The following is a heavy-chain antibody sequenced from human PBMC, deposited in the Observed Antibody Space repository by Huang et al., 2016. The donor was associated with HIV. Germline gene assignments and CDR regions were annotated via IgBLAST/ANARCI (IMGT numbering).Heavy chain of an antibody. J-gene: IGHJ3*02. CDR3: ARMFKYDSGGYWGNDAFDI. Sequence: QVRLQQWGAELLKPSETLSLTCAVSGGSFSGHYWTWIRQPPGRGLEWIGEISDSGSTTYNPSLKSRVTIAGDTSQSQFSLKLNSVTAADTAIYYCARMFKYDSGGYWGNDAFDIWGQGTMVTVSS. CDR2: ISDSGST. CDR1: GGSFSGHY. D-gene: IGHD3-22*01. V-gene: IGHV4-34*02.